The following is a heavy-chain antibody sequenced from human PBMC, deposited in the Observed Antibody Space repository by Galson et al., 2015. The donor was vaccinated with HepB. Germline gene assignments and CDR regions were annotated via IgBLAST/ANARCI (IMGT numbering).Heavy chain of an antibody. V-gene: IGHV3-30-3*01. Sequence: SLRLSCAASGFTFSTYSIHWVRHAPGKGLEWVALISYDGSNQYYADSVKGRFTISRDNSKNTLYLQVNNLRPEDTAVYHCTREDEIAVAGTGAFDIWGQGTMVTVSS. CDR2: ISYDGSNQ. D-gene: IGHD6-19*01. J-gene: IGHJ3*02. CDR3: TREDEIAVAGTGAFDI. CDR1: GFTFSTYS.